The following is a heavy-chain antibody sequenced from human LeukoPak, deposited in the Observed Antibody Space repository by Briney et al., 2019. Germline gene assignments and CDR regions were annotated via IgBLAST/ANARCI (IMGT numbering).Heavy chain of an antibody. CDR1: GGSISSSRYY. V-gene: IGHV4-39*07. CDR3: ASVGATYYDVLSGPFDY. CDR2: IYYSGNT. D-gene: IGHD3-9*01. J-gene: IGHJ4*02. Sequence: SETLSLTCTVSGGSISSSRYYWGWIRPPPGRGLEWIGSIYYSGNTYYNPSLKSRVTISVDTSKNQFSLKLSSVTAADTAVYYCASVGATYYDVLSGPFDYWGQGTLVTVSS.